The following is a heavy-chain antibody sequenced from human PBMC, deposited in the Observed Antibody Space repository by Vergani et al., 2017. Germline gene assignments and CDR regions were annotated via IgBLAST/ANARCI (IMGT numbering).Heavy chain of an antibody. J-gene: IGHJ5*02. D-gene: IGHD6-19*01. CDR3: ARHSTVEWLVKLGWIDP. CDR2: IYYSGRT. Sequence: QLQLQESAPGLVKPSATLSLTCSVSGASIRSSNYYWGWIRQPPGKGLEWIASIYYSGRTYYNPSLKSRVTISVDTSKNQFSLKLSSVTAADTAVYFCARHSTVEWLVKLGWIDPWGQGILVTVSS. CDR1: GASIRSSNYY. V-gene: IGHV4-39*01.